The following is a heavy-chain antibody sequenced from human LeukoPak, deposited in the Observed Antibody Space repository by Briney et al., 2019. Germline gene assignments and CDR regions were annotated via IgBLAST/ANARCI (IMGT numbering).Heavy chain of an antibody. CDR1: GFIFNSYA. CDR3: AKEEALYGSGSPNWFDP. CDR2: IDASGTNI. D-gene: IGHD3-10*01. J-gene: IGHJ5*02. Sequence: GGSLRLSCAASGFIFNSYAMNWVRQAPGKGLEWVSVIDASGTNIESADSVKGRFTISRDNSKKTLYLQMNSLRAEDTAVYYCAKEEALYGSGSPNWFDPWGQGTLVTVSS. V-gene: IGHV3-23*03.